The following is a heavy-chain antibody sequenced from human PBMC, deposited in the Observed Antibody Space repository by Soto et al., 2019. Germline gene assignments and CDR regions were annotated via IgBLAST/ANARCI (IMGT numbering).Heavy chain of an antibody. CDR2: ISWNSGSI. Sequence: GGSLRLSCAASGFTFDDYAMHWVRQAPGKGLEWVSGISWNSGSIGYADSVKGRFTISRDNAKNSLYLQMNSLRAEDTALYYCAKAMTTVTTRPNGFPDYYYYYYMDVWGKGTTVTVSS. CDR1: GFTFDDYA. CDR3: AKAMTTVTTRPNGFPDYYYYYYMDV. J-gene: IGHJ6*03. V-gene: IGHV3-9*01. D-gene: IGHD4-4*01.